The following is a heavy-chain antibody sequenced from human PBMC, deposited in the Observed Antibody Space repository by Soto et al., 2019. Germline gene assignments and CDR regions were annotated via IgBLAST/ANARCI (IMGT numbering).Heavy chain of an antibody. Sequence: PGGSLRLSCAASGITLDSAWINWVRQAPGKGLEWVAQAKRKAAGGAIDYAAPVKGRFIISRDDSKNMAYLQMNSLKIEDTALYYCTTGYGSDWYGWGQGTLVTVS. CDR2: AKRKAAGGAI. D-gene: IGHD6-19*01. V-gene: IGHV3-15*01. CDR1: GITLDSAW. CDR3: TTGYGSDWYG. J-gene: IGHJ4*02.